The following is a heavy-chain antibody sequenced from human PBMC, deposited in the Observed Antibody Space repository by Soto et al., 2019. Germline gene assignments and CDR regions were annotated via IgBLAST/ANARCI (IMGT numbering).Heavy chain of an antibody. CDR2: INPNSGGT. Sequence: ASVKVSCKASGYTFTGYYMHWVRQAPGQGLEWMGWINPNSGGTNYAQKFQGRVTMTRDTSISTAYMELSRLRSDDTAVYYCARVSGARHYDSSGQDVWGQGTTVTVSS. CDR3: ARVSGARHYDSSGQDV. D-gene: IGHD3-22*01. J-gene: IGHJ6*02. V-gene: IGHV1-2*02. CDR1: GYTFTGYY.